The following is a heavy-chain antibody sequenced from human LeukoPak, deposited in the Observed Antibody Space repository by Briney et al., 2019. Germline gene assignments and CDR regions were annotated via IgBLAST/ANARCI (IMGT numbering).Heavy chain of an antibody. CDR2: IDPSGYT. CDR1: GVSITGYY. CDR3: ARIRCGQTQHRCYNY. D-gene: IGHD3-16*02. V-gene: IGHV4-34*10. Sequence: SETLSLTCGVHGVSITGYYWSWIRQSPREALEWVGEIDPSGYTIYNPSLKSRVTMSVDTAEKQLSLSLTSLTAADTAIYYCARIRCGQTQHRCYNYWGRGALVTVSS. J-gene: IGHJ4*02.